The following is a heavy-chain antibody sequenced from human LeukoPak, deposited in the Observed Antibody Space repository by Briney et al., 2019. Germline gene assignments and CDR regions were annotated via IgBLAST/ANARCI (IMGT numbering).Heavy chain of an antibody. Sequence: SETLSLTCTVSGGSISSGDYYWSWIRQPPGKGLEWIGYIYYSGSTYYNPSLKSRVTISVDTSKNQFSLKLSSVTAADTAVYYCARGAMIGGQSGEDWGQGTLVTVSS. CDR2: IYYSGST. D-gene: IGHD3-22*01. J-gene: IGHJ4*02. CDR1: GGSISSGDYY. CDR3: ARGAMIGGQSGED. V-gene: IGHV4-30-4*01.